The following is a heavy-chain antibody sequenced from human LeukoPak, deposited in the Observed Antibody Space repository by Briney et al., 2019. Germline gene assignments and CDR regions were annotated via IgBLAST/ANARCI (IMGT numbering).Heavy chain of an antibody. V-gene: IGHV4-59*08. J-gene: IGHJ4*02. CDR1: GGSISSYY. CDR3: ARHSYYDFWSGYYTGSYFDY. Sequence: PSETLSLTCTVSGGSISSYYWSWIRQPPGKGLEWIGYIYYSGSTNYNPSLKSRVTISVDTSKNQFSLKLSSVTAADTAVYYCARHSYYDFWSGYYTGSYFDYWGQGTLVTVSS. D-gene: IGHD3-3*01. CDR2: IYYSGST.